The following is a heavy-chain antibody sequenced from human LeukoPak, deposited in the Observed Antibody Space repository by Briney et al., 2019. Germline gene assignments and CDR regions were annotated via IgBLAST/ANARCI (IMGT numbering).Heavy chain of an antibody. CDR3: ARGGRVSPDYYDILTD. Sequence: PSQTLSLTCTVSGGSISSGDYYWSWIRQPPGKGLEWIGYIYYSGSTYYNPSLKSRVTISVDTSKNQFSLKLSSVTAADTAVYYCARGGRVSPDYYDILTDWGQGTLVTVSS. J-gene: IGHJ4*02. CDR1: GGSISSGDYY. D-gene: IGHD3-9*01. V-gene: IGHV4-30-4*08. CDR2: IYYSGST.